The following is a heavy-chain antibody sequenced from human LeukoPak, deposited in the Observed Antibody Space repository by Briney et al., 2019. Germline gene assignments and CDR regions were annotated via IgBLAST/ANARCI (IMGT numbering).Heavy chain of an antibody. Sequence: SETLSLTCTVSGYSISSGYYWGWIRQPPGKGLEWIGSIYYSGSTYYSPSLKSRVTISADTSQNQFSLKLSSVTAADTAVYYCASRKLGNDYWGQGTLVTVSS. J-gene: IGHJ4*02. D-gene: IGHD7-27*01. V-gene: IGHV4-38-2*02. CDR2: IYYSGST. CDR1: GYSISSGYY. CDR3: ASRKLGNDY.